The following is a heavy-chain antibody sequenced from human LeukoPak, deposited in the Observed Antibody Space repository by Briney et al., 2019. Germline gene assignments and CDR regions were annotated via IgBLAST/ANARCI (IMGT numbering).Heavy chain of an antibody. Sequence: ASVKVSCKASGGTFGSYAISWVRQAPGQGLEWMGGIIPIFGTANYAQEFQGRVTITADESTSTAYMELSSLRSEDTAVYYCARGSTVVNYFDYWGQGTLVTVSS. J-gene: IGHJ4*02. D-gene: IGHD4-23*01. CDR3: ARGSTVVNYFDY. CDR1: GGTFGSYA. CDR2: IIPIFGTA. V-gene: IGHV1-69*13.